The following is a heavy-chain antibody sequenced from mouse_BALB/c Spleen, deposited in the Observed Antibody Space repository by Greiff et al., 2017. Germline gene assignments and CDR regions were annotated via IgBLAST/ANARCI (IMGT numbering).Heavy chain of an antibody. CDR1: GYAFSSSW. D-gene: IGHD1-1*01. J-gene: IGHJ1*01. CDR2: IYPGDGDT. V-gene: IGHV1-82*01. Sequence: QVQLQQSGPELVKPGASVKISCKASGYAFSSSWMNWVKQRPGQGLEWIGRIYPGDGDTNYNGKFKGKATLTADKSSSTAYMQLSSLTSVDSAVYFCARYYGSSYGYFDVWGAGTTVTVSS. CDR3: ARYYGSSYGYFDV.